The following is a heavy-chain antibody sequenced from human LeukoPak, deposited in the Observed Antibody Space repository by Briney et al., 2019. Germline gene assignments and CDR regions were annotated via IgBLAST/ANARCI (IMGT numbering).Heavy chain of an antibody. Sequence: GASVKVSCKASGYTFTGYYMHWVRQAPGQGLEWMGWINPNSGGTNYAQKFQGRVTMTRDTSISTAYMELSRLRSDDTAVYYCARAVEMATIPFDYWGQGTLVTVSS. CDR3: ARAVEMATIPFDY. CDR2: INPNSGGT. J-gene: IGHJ4*02. D-gene: IGHD5-24*01. V-gene: IGHV1-2*02. CDR1: GYTFTGYY.